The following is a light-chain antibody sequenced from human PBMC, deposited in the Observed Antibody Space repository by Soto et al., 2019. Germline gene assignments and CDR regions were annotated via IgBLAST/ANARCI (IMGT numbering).Light chain of an antibody. CDR2: GAS. Sequence: EIVMTQSPATLSVSPGARATLSCRASQSVSTNLAWYQQEPGQAPRVLIYGASTRATGIPARFSGSGSGTEFSLTISSLQSEDFVVYYCQQYHNWPVTFGPGTKVDLK. CDR3: QQYHNWPVT. V-gene: IGKV3-15*01. J-gene: IGKJ3*01. CDR1: QSVSTN.